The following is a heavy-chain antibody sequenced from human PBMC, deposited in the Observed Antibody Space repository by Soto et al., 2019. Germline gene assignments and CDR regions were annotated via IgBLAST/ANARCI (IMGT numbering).Heavy chain of an antibody. CDR1: GGTFSSYA. CDR3: ARSSVRDIVVVVAATHGMDV. J-gene: IGHJ6*02. Sequence: ASVKVSCKASGGTFSSYAISWVRRAPGQGLEWMGGIIPIFGTASYAQKFQGRVTITADESTSTAYMELSSLRSEDTAVYYCARSSVRDIVVVVAATHGMDVWGQGTTVTVSS. V-gene: IGHV1-69*13. CDR2: IIPIFGTA. D-gene: IGHD2-15*01.